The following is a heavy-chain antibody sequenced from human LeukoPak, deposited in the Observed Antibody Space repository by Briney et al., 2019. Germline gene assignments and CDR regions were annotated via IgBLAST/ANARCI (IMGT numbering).Heavy chain of an antibody. Sequence: ASVKVSCKASGYTFTSYYMHWVRQAPGQGLEWMGIINPSGGSTSYAQKFQGRVTMTRDTSTSTVYMELSSLRSEDTAVYYCARDVAIAAAGNYFDYWGQGTLVTVSS. CDR2: INPSGGST. V-gene: IGHV1-46*01. CDR1: GYTFTSYY. J-gene: IGHJ4*02. D-gene: IGHD6-13*01. CDR3: ARDVAIAAAGNYFDY.